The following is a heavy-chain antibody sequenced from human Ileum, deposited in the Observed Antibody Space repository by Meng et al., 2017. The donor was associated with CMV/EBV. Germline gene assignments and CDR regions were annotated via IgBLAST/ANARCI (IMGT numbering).Heavy chain of an antibody. CDR1: GFTFSSYA. V-gene: IGHV3-23*03. CDR2: IYSGGSST. Sequence: GGSLRLSCAASGFTFSSYAMSWVRQAPGKGLEWVSVIYSGGSSTYYADSVKGRFTISRDNSKNTLYLQMNSLRAEDTAVYYCAKCRSGIAAALNYWGQGTLVTVSS. D-gene: IGHD6-13*01. J-gene: IGHJ4*02. CDR3: AKCRSGIAAALNY.